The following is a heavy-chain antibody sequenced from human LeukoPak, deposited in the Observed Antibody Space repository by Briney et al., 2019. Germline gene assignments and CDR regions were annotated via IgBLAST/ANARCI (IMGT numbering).Heavy chain of an antibody. Sequence: GGSLRLSCAASGFTFSSYGMHWVRQAPGKGLEWLAFVRYDGSNKYYADSVKGRFTISRDNSKNTLYLQMNSLRAEDTAVYYCAQGASAVLGIWGQGTLVTVSS. CDR3: AQGASAVLGI. D-gene: IGHD2-8*01. CDR2: VRYDGSNK. CDR1: GFTFSSYG. J-gene: IGHJ4*02. V-gene: IGHV3-30*02.